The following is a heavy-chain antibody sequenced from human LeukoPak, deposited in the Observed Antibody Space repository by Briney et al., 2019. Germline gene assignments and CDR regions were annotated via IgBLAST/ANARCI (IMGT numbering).Heavy chain of an antibody. D-gene: IGHD4-17*01. V-gene: IGHV3-15*01. J-gene: IGHJ4*02. CDR1: ELAFKNVW. CDR3: ITEPHDYGDFTFGY. Sequence: PGGSLRLSCGASELAFKNVWMSWVRQAPGKGLEWVGRISSKSDGGTTDYAAPVKGRFTISRDDSTNTLSLQMSGLKAEDTALYFCITEPHDYGDFTFGYWGQGTLVTVST. CDR2: ISSKSDGGTT.